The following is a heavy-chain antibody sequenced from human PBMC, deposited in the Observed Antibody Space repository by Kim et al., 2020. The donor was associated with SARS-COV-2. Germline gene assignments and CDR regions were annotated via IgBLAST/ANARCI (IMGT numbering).Heavy chain of an antibody. V-gene: IGHV4-61*07. Sequence: YNPSLKRRVTMSGDTSKNQFSLKLSSVTAADTALYYCARHGSSYEYFFDYWGQGSLVTVSS. J-gene: IGHJ4*02. CDR3: ARHGSSYEYFFDY. D-gene: IGHD6-13*01.